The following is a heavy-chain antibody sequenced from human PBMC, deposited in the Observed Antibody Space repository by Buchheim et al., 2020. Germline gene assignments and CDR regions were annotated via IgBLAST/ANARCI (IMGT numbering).Heavy chain of an antibody. D-gene: IGHD2-15*01. Sequence: QVQLVESGGGVVQPGRSLRLSCAASGFTFSSYGMHWVRQAPGKGLEWVAVISYDGSNKYYADSVKGRFTISRDNSKNTLYLQMNSLRAEDTAVYYCAKDIKVVVVAATHYYYYGMDVWGQGTT. CDR1: GFTFSSYG. J-gene: IGHJ6*02. CDR2: ISYDGSNK. V-gene: IGHV3-30*18. CDR3: AKDIKVVVVAATHYYYYGMDV.